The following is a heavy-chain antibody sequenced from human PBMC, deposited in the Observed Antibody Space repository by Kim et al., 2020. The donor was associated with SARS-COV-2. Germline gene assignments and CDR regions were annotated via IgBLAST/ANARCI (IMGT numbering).Heavy chain of an antibody. D-gene: IGHD3-10*01. J-gene: IGHJ4*02. Sequence: GGSLRLSCAASGFTFSSYAMSWVRQAPGKGLEWVSAISGSGGSTYYADSVKGRFTISRDNSKNTLYLQMNSLRAEDTAVYYCAKGRMGYGSGSYWNYWGQGTLVTVSS. V-gene: IGHV3-23*01. CDR2: ISGSGGST. CDR1: GFTFSSYA. CDR3: AKGRMGYGSGSYWNY.